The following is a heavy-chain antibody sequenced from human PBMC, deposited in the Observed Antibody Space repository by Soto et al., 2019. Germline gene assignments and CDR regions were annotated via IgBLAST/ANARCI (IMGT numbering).Heavy chain of an antibody. J-gene: IGHJ4*02. V-gene: IGHV2-5*02. Sequence: QITLNESGPTVVRPTETLTLTCRFSGFSLTTSGVGVGWIRQSPGKAPEWLALIYWDDDKRYSASLKIRLTITKDTSKNQVVLTVSDLDPTDTATYYCAHRVLRTVFGLVTTTAIFFDFWGPGTPVDVSS. CDR3: AHRVLRTVFGLVTTTAIFFDF. D-gene: IGHD3-3*01. CDR1: GFSLTTSGVG. CDR2: IYWDDDK.